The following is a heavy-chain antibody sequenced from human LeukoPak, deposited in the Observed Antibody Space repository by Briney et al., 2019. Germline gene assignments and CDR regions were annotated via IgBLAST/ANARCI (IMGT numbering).Heavy chain of an antibody. CDR1: GFTFSSYA. CDR2: ISGSGGST. Sequence: GGSLRLSCAASGFTFSSYAMSWVRQAPGKGLEWVSAISGSGGSTYYADSVKGRFTISRDNSKNTLYLQMNSLRAEDTAVYYCASDSCYYDSSGYRYWGQGTLVTVSS. J-gene: IGHJ4*02. CDR3: ASDSCYYDSSGYRY. D-gene: IGHD3-22*01. V-gene: IGHV3-23*01.